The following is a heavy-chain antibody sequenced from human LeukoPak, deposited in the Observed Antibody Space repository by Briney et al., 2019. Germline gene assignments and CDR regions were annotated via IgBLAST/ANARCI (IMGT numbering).Heavy chain of an antibody. CDR3: ARDGLSGYDWDY. V-gene: IGHV4-34*01. CDR1: GGSFSGYY. J-gene: IGHJ4*02. D-gene: IGHD5-12*01. CDR2: INHSGST. Sequence: SETLSLTCAVYGGSFSGYYWSWIRQPPGKGLEWIGEINHSGSTNYNPSLKSRVTISVDKSKNQFSLKLSSVTAADTAVYYCARDGLSGYDWDYWGQGTLVTVSS.